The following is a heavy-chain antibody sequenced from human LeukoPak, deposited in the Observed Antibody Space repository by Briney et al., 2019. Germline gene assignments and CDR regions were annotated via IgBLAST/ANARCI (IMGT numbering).Heavy chain of an antibody. CDR3: ARLTSRN. Sequence: SETLSLTCAVYGGSSSGYYWSWIRQPPGKGLEWIGEINHSGSTNYNPSLKSRVTISVDTSKNQFSLKLSSVTAADTAVYYCARLTSRNWGQGTLVTVSS. D-gene: IGHD3-9*01. V-gene: IGHV4-34*01. J-gene: IGHJ4*02. CDR2: INHSGST. CDR1: GGSSSGYY.